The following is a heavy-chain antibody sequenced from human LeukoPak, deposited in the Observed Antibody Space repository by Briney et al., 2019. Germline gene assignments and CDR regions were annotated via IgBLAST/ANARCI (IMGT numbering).Heavy chain of an antibody. D-gene: IGHD2-15*01. CDR2: ISWDGGST. J-gene: IGHJ4*02. Sequence: PGGSLRLSCAASGFTFDDYAMHWVRQAPGKCLEWVSLISWDGGSTYYADSVKGRFTISRDNSKNSLYLQMNSLRAEDTALYYCAKDQGDCSGGSCYYFDYWGQGTLVTVSS. CDR1: GFTFDDYA. CDR3: AKDQGDCSGGSCYYFDY. V-gene: IGHV3-43D*03.